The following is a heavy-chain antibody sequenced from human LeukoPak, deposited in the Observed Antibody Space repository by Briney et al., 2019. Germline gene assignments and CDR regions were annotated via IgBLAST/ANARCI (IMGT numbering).Heavy chain of an antibody. D-gene: IGHD3-10*01. V-gene: IGHV3-23*01. CDR1: GFTFSSYG. CDR2: ISGSGGST. Sequence: PGGSLRLSCAASGFTFSSYGMSWVRQAPGKGLEWVSAISGSGGSTYYADSVKGRFTISRDNSKNTLYLQMNSLRAEDTDVYYCAKDIKLWFGENYYYRDVWGKGTTVTISS. CDR3: AKDIKLWFGENYYYRDV. J-gene: IGHJ6*03.